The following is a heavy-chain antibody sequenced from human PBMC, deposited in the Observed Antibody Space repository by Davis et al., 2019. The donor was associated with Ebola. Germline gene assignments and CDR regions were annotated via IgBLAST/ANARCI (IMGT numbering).Heavy chain of an antibody. Sequence: GGSLRLSCAASGFTFSSYSMNWVRQTPGKGLEWVSSISSDSDYIYYAGSVRGRFTISRDNAKNSLYLQMNSLRAEDTAVYYCARPVVRGVNWFDPWGQGTLVTVSS. J-gene: IGHJ5*02. CDR2: ISSDSDYI. D-gene: IGHD3-10*01. V-gene: IGHV3-21*01. CDR3: ARPVVRGVNWFDP. CDR1: GFTFSSYS.